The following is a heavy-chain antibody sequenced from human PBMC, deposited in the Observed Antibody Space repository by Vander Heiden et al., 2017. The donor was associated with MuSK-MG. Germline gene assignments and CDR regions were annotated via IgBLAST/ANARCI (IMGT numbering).Heavy chain of an antibody. CDR2: ISFDATKR. CDR3: TCFFGSSDYLPLNY. J-gene: IGHJ4*02. D-gene: IGHD3-22*01. CDR1: GFPFSNFA. V-gene: IGHV3-30*04. Sequence: QVHLVESGGRAVQPGTSLRLSCAASGFPFSNFAVHWVRQAPGKGLEWVAVISFDATKRYYADSMEGRFTISRDNSKDTVYLQMNSLSGEDTALYYCTCFFGSSDYLPLNYWGQGTLVTVSS.